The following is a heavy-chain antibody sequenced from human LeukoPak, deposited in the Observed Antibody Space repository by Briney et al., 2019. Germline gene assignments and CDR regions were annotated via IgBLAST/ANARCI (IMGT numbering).Heavy chain of an antibody. CDR3: AKDRVLRYFGNFDY. Sequence: GGSLRLSCAASGFTFSSYAMSLVRQAPGKGLEWVSAISGSGGSTYYADSVKGRFTISRDNSKNTLYLQMNSLRAEDTAVYYCAKDRVLRYFGNFDYWGQGTLVTVSS. V-gene: IGHV3-23*01. CDR1: GFTFSSYA. D-gene: IGHD3-9*01. J-gene: IGHJ4*02. CDR2: ISGSGGST.